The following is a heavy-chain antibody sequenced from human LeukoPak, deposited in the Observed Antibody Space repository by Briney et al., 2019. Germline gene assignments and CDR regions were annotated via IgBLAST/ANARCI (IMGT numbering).Heavy chain of an antibody. CDR2: MNPDPGST. CDR1: GYTFTSCD. Sequence: RASVKVSCKASGYTFTSCDIHWVRQATGQGLEWMGWMNPDPGSTGYAQKFQGRVTMTRDTSIGTAYMELSSLRSEHTAVYYCARVLGRPSLYYGMDVWGQGTTVTVSS. CDR3: ARVLGRPSLYYGMDV. J-gene: IGHJ6*02. D-gene: IGHD3-16*01. V-gene: IGHV1-8*01.